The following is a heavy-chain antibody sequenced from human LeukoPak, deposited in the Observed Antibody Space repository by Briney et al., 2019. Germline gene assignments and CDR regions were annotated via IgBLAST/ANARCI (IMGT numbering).Heavy chain of an antibody. D-gene: IGHD3-16*01. V-gene: IGHV4-34*01. J-gene: IGHJ5*02. CDR2: INHSGST. CDR1: GGSFSGYY. Sequence: SETLSLTCAVYGGSFSGYYWSWIRQPPGKGLEWIGEINHSGSTNYNPSLKSRVTISVDTSKNQFSLKLSSVTAADTAVYYCATQTLRSWFDPWGEGTLVTVSS. CDR3: ATQTLRSWFDP.